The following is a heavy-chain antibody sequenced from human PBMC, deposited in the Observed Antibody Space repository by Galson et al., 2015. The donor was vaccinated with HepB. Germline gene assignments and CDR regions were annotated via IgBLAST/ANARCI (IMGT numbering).Heavy chain of an antibody. J-gene: IGHJ4*02. CDR1: GFTVSNYA. D-gene: IGHD3-16*01. V-gene: IGHV3-23*01. CDR2: ISASGADT. Sequence: SLRPSCAASGFTVSNYAMSWVRQARGKGLEWVSTISASGADTKYAESVNGRFTISRDNANNTLSLQMTSPRDEDTALYFCAKGRYASRSHFDSWGQGALVTVSS. CDR3: AKGRYASRSHFDS.